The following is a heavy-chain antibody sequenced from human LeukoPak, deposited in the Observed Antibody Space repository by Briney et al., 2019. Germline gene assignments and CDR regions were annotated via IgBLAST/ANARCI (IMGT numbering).Heavy chain of an antibody. CDR3: ASWSYKNY. V-gene: IGHV4-59*08. D-gene: IGHD1-26*01. Sequence: SETLSLTCTVSGGSISSYYWSWIRQPPGKGLEWIGYIYYSGSTNYNPSLKSRVTISVDTSKNQFSLKLSSVTAADTAVYYCASWSYKNYWGQGTLVTVSS. CDR2: IYYSGST. J-gene: IGHJ4*02. CDR1: GGSISSYY.